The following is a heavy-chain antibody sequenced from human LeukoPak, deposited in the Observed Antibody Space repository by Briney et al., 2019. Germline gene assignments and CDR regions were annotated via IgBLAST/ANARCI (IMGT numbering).Heavy chain of an antibody. CDR2: IYYSGST. CDR3: ARLYCSSTSCYVGGYFDY. V-gene: IGHV4-61*01. Sequence: SETLSLTCTVSGGSASSGSYYWSWIRQPPGKGLEWIGYIYYSGSTNYNPSLKSRVTISVDTSKNQFSLKLSSVTAADTAVYYCARLYCSSTSCYVGGYFDYWGQGTLVTVSS. D-gene: IGHD2-2*01. CDR1: GGSASSGSYY. J-gene: IGHJ4*02.